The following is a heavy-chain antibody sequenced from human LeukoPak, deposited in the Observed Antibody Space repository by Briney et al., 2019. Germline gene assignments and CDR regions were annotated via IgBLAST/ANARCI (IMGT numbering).Heavy chain of an antibody. J-gene: IGHJ1*01. CDR3: ARDKAVTTELTQYFHH. D-gene: IGHD4-11*01. CDR2: ISGYNGYT. V-gene: IGHV1-18*01. Sequence: ASVKVSCKASGYTFTNYGVSWERQAPGQGLEWMGWISGYNGYTNYAQKFQFRVTMTTDTSTSTAYMELRSLTSDDTAVYYCARDKAVTTELTQYFHHWGQGTLVTVSS. CDR1: GYTFTNYG.